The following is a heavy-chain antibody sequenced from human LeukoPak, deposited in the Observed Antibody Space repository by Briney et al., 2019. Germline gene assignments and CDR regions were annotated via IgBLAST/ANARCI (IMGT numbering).Heavy chain of an antibody. D-gene: IGHD5-24*01. CDR1: GDSIYSYY. J-gene: IGHJ3*02. CDR3: AKITFDALDI. Sequence: SETLSLTCTVSGDSIYSYYRSWLRQPPGKGLEWIAYVYYDGSTNYNPSLKSRVTLAVETSKNQVSLNLSSVTAADTAVYYCAKITFDALDIWGQGTMVSVSS. CDR2: VYYDGST. V-gene: IGHV4-59*01.